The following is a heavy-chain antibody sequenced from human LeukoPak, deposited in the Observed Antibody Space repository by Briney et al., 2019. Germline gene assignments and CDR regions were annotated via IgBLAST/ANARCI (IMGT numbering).Heavy chain of an antibody. CDR3: AKDRACGYESFDI. CDR2: ISGNSGSI. J-gene: IGHJ3*02. D-gene: IGHD3-16*01. Sequence: GRSLRLSCAASGFIFDDYAMHWVRQAPGKGLEWVSGISGNSGSIGYADSVRGRFTISRDNSKNSLYLQMNSLRAEDTALYYCAKDRACGYESFDIWGQGTMVTVSS. CDR1: GFIFDDYA. V-gene: IGHV3-9*01.